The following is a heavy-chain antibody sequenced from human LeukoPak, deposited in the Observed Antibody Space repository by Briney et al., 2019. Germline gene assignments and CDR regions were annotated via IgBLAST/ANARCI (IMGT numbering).Heavy chain of an antibody. V-gene: IGHV3-66*01. CDR3: AREVGGGASGQ. D-gene: IGHD3-16*01. J-gene: IGHJ4*02. Sequence: GESLRLSCAASGFTVSSNYMSWVRQVPGKGLELVSVIYSDGTISYADSVKGRFTISRDNSENTLYLQMNSLRVEDTAVYYCAREVGGGASGQWGQGTLVTVSS. CDR1: GFTVSSNY. CDR2: IYSDGTI.